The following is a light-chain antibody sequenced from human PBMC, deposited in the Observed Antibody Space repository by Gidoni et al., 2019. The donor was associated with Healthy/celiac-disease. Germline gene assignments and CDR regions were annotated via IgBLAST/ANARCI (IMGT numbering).Light chain of an antibody. J-gene: IGKJ1*01. CDR3: QQYGSSRE. CDR1: PSVSSSY. Sequence: EIVLTQSPGTLSLSPGERATLSCRASPSVSSSYLAWYQQKPGQAPRLLIYGASSRATGIPDRFSGSGSGTDFTLTISRLEPEDFAVYYCQQYGSSREFGQGTKVEIK. V-gene: IGKV3-20*01. CDR2: GAS.